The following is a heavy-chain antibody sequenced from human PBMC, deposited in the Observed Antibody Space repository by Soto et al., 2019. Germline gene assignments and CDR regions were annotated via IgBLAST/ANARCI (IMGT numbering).Heavy chain of an antibody. CDR1: GFTFSDYY. D-gene: IGHD1-26*01. CDR2: ITYDGSNQ. CDR3: ARAPSGSYPEFDY. Sequence: QVQLVESGGGLVKPGGSLRLSCAASGFTFSDYYMSWIRQAPGKGLEWVGVITYDGSNQYYADSVKGRFTISRDNSRNMLFLQMNSLRPDDTAVYYCARAPSGSYPEFDYWGQGTLVTVSS. V-gene: IGHV3-30-3*01. J-gene: IGHJ4*02.